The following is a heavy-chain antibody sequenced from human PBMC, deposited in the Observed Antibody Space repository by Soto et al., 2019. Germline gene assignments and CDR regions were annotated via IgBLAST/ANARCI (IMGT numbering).Heavy chain of an antibody. CDR2: MNPNSGNT. V-gene: IGHV1-8*01. Sequence: ASAKLTCKASGYTLTIYYLNWARHATGQGLEWMGWMNPNSGNTGYAQKFQGRVTMTRNNSISTAYMELSSLRSEDTAVYYCARPGAYGSGWVVSGDACYYYAMDVWGQGTTVTVSS. CDR3: ARPGAYGSGWVVSGDACYYYAMDV. D-gene: IGHD6-25*01. J-gene: IGHJ6*02. CDR1: GYTLTIYY.